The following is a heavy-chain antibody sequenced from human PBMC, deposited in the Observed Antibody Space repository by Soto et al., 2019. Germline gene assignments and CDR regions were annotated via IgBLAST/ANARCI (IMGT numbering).Heavy chain of an antibody. J-gene: IGHJ4*02. CDR3: ARWPQLEPRFDY. V-gene: IGHV4-31*03. CDR1: GGSISSGAYY. Sequence: SETLPLTCTVSGGSISSGAYYWSWIRQHPGKGLEWIGYIYYSGSTYYNPSLKSRVTISVHTSKNQFSLKLNSVTAADTAVYYCARWPQLEPRFDYWGQGTLVTVS. D-gene: IGHD1-1*01. CDR2: IYYSGST.